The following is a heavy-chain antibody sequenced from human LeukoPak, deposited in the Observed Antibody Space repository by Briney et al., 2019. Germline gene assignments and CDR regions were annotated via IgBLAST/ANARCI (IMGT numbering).Heavy chain of an antibody. V-gene: IGHV5-51*01. Sequence: PGESLKIFCKGSGYSFTGYWIGWGRQVPGEGREWRGIIFPHDTDTKYSPSFQGQVTISVDKSIPTAYLQWSSLQASDSAMYYCARHGLAGCLDGMCLTSFHYYGMDVWGQGTTVTVSS. CDR2: IFPHDTDT. CDR1: GYSFTGYW. J-gene: IGHJ6*02. CDR3: ARHGLAGCLDGMCLTSFHYYGMDV. D-gene: IGHD2-8*01.